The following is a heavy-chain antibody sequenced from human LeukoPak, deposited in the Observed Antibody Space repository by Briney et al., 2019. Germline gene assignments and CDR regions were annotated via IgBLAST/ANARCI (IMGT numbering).Heavy chain of an antibody. J-gene: IGHJ6*03. CDR3: ARSITMIVVDNYYYYYMDV. Sequence: SVKVSCKASGGTFSSYAISWVRQAPGQGLEWMGGIIPIFGTANYAQKFQGRVTITADESTSTAYMELSSLRSEDTAVYYCARSITMIVVDNYYYYYMDVWGKGTTVTVSS. CDR1: GGTFSSYA. D-gene: IGHD3-22*01. V-gene: IGHV1-69*01. CDR2: IIPIFGTA.